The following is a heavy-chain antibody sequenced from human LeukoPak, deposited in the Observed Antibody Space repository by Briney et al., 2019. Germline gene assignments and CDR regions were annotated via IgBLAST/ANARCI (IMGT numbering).Heavy chain of an antibody. D-gene: IGHD1-14*01. J-gene: IGHJ3*02. V-gene: IGHV4-31*03. CDR3: AREGNQYGNDAFDI. CDR2: IYYSGST. CDR1: GGSISSGGYY. Sequence: PSETLSLTCTVSGGSISSGGYYWSWLRQHPGTGLEWIVYIYYSGSTYYNPALKSRVTISVNTSKNQFSLKLSSVTAADTAVYYCAREGNQYGNDAFDIWGQGTMVTVSS.